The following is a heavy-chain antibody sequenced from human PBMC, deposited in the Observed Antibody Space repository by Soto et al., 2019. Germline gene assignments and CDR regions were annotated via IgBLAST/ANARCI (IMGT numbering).Heavy chain of an antibody. Sequence: GGSLRLSCAASGFTFSNAWMNWVRQAPGKGLEWVGRIKSKTDGGTTDYAAPVKGRFTISRDDSKNTLYLQMNSLKTEDTAVYYCTTDDGTNGSGSYLDYWGQGTLVTVSS. CDR2: IKSKTDGGTT. D-gene: IGHD3-10*01. V-gene: IGHV3-15*07. J-gene: IGHJ4*02. CDR3: TTDDGTNGSGSYLDY. CDR1: GFTFSNAW.